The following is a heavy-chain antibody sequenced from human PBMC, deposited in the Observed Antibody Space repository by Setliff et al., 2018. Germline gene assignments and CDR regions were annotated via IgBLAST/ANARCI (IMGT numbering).Heavy chain of an antibody. Sequence: SETLSLTCAVYGGSFSGYYWSWIRQPPGKGLEWIGEINHGGSTNYNPSLKSRVTISVDTSKNQFSLKLSSVTAADTAVYYCARDVQGGGYPDYWGQGTLVTVSS. J-gene: IGHJ4*02. CDR1: GGSFSGYY. V-gene: IGHV4-34*01. CDR2: INHGGST. D-gene: IGHD3-22*01. CDR3: ARDVQGGGYPDY.